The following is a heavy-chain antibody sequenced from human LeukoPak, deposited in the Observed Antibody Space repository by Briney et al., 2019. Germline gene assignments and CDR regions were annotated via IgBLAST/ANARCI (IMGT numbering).Heavy chain of an antibody. J-gene: IGHJ4*02. Sequence: GGSLRLSCAASGFTVSSNYMSWVRQAPGKGLEWVSVIYSGGSTYYADSVKGRFTISRDNSKNTLYLQMNSLRAEDTAVYYCARYYGSGSYGYYFGYWGQGTLVTVSS. D-gene: IGHD3-10*01. CDR3: ARYYGSGSYGYYFGY. CDR1: GFTVSSNY. CDR2: IYSGGST. V-gene: IGHV3-53*01.